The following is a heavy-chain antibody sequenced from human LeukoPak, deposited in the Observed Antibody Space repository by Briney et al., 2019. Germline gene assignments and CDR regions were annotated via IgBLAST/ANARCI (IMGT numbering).Heavy chain of an antibody. V-gene: IGHV3-7*01. CDR3: AKAVVPVISQHYFDY. CDR2: INPDGTDK. D-gene: IGHD2-2*01. Sequence: GGSLRLSCAASGFTFSSYRMSWVRQAPGKGLEWVSNINPDGTDKKYVDSVKGRFTISRDNAKNTLSLQMNSLRAEDTAVYYCAKAVVPVISQHYFDYWGQGTLVTVSP. J-gene: IGHJ4*02. CDR1: GFTFSSYR.